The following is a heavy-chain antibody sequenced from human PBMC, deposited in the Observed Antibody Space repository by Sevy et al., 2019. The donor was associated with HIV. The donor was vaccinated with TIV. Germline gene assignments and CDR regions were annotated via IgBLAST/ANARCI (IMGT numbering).Heavy chain of an antibody. CDR2: IKQDGSEK. J-gene: IGHJ4*02. CDR3: ARRGALDY. Sequence: GGSLRLSCAASGFTFRNYWMTWVRQAPGKGLEWVANIKQDGSEKYYVDSVKGRFTISRDNVQNSLYLQMNSLRAEDTAVYYCARRGALDYWGQGTLVTVSS. D-gene: IGHD5-12*01. CDR1: GFTFRNYW. V-gene: IGHV3-7*03.